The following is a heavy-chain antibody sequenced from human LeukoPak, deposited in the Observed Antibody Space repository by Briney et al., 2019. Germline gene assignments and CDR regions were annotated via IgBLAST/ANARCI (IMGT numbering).Heavy chain of an antibody. D-gene: IGHD2-8*01. J-gene: IGHJ4*02. CDR2: ISYDGSNR. Sequence: GRSRRLSCGVSGFTFSTYAMHWVRQSPGKGLGWVALISYDGSNRYYADSVKGRFTISRDNSKHTLYLQMNTLRAEDTTVYYCAGNPGRYNYGVLDYWGQGTLVTVSS. CDR3: AGNPGRYNYGVLDY. CDR1: GFTFSTYA. V-gene: IGHV3-30*14.